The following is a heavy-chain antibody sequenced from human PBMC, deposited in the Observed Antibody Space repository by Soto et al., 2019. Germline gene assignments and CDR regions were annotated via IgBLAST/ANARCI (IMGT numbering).Heavy chain of an antibody. CDR2: IYPGDSDT. J-gene: IGHJ5*02. CDR3: ARATPIGAGTFVNWFDP. D-gene: IGHD3-3*01. CDR1: GYSFTSCW. V-gene: IGHV5-51*01. Sequence: GESLKISCKGSGYSFTSCWIGWVRQMPGKGLEWMGIIYPGDSDTRYSPSFQGQVTISADKSISTAYLQWSSLKASDTAMYYCARATPIGAGTFVNWFDPWGQGTLVTVSS.